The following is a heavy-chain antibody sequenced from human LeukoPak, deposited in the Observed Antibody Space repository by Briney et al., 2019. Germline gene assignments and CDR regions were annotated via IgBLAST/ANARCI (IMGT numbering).Heavy chain of an antibody. J-gene: IGHJ5*02. CDR2: ISYDGSNI. CDR3: ASQRGVRGVNPFAPNWFDP. CDR1: GFTFSSYG. Sequence: GGSLRLSCAASGFTFSSYGMHWVRQAPGKGLEWVAVISYDGSNIYYADSVKGRFTISRDNSKDTLYLQMNSLRAEDTAVYYCASQRGVRGVNPFAPNWFDPWGQGTLVTVSS. D-gene: IGHD3-10*01. V-gene: IGHV3-30*03.